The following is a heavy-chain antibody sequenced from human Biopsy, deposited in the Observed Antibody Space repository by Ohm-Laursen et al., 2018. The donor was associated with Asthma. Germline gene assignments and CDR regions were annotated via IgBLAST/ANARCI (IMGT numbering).Heavy chain of an antibody. V-gene: IGHV3-23*01. CDR2: ISGDAQRT. J-gene: IGHJ4*02. Sequence: GSLRLSCTASAFTFSSYAFSWVRQAPGKGLEWVSGISGDAQRTYYEDSVKGRFTISRDNSKNTIYLQLINLRAEDTAVYHCAKDWKSLYVQYFLEYWGQGTLVTVSS. CDR3: AKDWKSLYVQYFLEY. CDR1: AFTFSSYA. D-gene: IGHD5/OR15-5a*01.